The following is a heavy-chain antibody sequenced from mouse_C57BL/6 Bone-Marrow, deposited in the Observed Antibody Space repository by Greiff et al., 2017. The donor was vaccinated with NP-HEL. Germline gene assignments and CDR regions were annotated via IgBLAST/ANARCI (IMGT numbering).Heavy chain of an antibody. D-gene: IGHD2-4*01. CDR3: TTDDYERDY. J-gene: IGHJ2*01. CDR2: IDPENGDT. V-gene: IGHV14-4*01. CDR1: GFNIKDDY. Sequence: VHVKQSGAELVRPGASVKLSCTASGFNIKDDYMHWVKQRPEQGLEWIGWIDPENGDTEYASKFQGKATITADTSSNTAYLQLSSLTSEDTAVYYCTTDDYERDYWGQGTTLTVSS.